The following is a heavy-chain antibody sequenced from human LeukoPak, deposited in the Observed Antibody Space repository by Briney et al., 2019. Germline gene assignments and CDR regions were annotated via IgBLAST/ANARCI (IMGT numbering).Heavy chain of an antibody. CDR2: MSYDGNNE. CDR3: ARDLAAYYDILTGYSHYFDY. J-gene: IGHJ4*02. Sequence: GSLRLSCAASGFTFSSYTMHWVRQTPDKGLEWVALMSYDGNNEYYADSVKGRFTISRDNAKNSLYLQMNSLGAEDTAVYYCARDLAAYYDILTGYSHYFDYWGQGTLVAVSS. D-gene: IGHD3-9*01. V-gene: IGHV3-30-3*01. CDR1: GFTFSSYT.